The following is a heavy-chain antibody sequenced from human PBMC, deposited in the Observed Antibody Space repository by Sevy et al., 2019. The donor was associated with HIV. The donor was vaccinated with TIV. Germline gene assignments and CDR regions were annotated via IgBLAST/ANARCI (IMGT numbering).Heavy chain of an antibody. J-gene: IGHJ6*02. Sequence: GESLKISCKGSGYSFTSYWIGWVRQMPGKGLEWIGIIWPGDSDTRYSPSFQGQVTISADKSISTAYLQWSSLKASDTAMYYCARRYTVTFGPLGMDVWGQGTTVTVSS. CDR3: ARRYTVTFGPLGMDV. CDR2: IWPGDSDT. V-gene: IGHV5-51*01. D-gene: IGHD4-17*01. CDR1: GYSFTSYW.